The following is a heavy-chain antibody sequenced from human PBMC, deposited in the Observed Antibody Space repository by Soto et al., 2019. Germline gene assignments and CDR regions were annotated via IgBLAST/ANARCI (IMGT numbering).Heavy chain of an antibody. J-gene: IGHJ4*02. CDR3: ARLGAHDTVGY. CDR1: CGSVSSGSYS. V-gene: IGHV4-61*01. Sequence: QVQLQESGPGLVNPSETLSLTCTVSCGSVSSGSYSWSWIRAPPGKGLEGFGYIDYSGRTNHNPALKSRVTISVDTSKDQVSLTLRSVAAADTAVYYCARLGAHDTVGYWGQGTLVTVSS. D-gene: IGHD1-26*01. CDR2: IDYSGRT.